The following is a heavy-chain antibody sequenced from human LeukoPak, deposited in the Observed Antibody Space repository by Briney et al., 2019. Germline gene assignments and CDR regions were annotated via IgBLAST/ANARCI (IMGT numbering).Heavy chain of an antibody. V-gene: IGHV3-7*01. Sequence: GGSLRLSCAASGSTFSYFWMTWVRQAPGKGLEWVANINEDGSERYYVDSVKGRFTISRDNARNSLYLQMNNLRAEDTAVYYCTRWDAFDIWGQGTTVIVSS. CDR3: TRWDAFDI. J-gene: IGHJ3*02. CDR1: GSTFSYFW. CDR2: INEDGSER.